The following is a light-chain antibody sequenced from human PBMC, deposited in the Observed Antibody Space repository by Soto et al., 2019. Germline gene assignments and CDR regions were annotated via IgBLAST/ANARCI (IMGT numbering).Light chain of an antibody. CDR2: DGS. CDR1: SSDVGKYNL. V-gene: IGLV2-23*01. Sequence: QSVLTQPASVSVSPGQSITISCTGASSDVGKYNLVSWYQQHPGKAPKLVIFDGSKRPSGISNRFSGSKSGNSASLTISGLQTEDEADYYCCSYAGSYTHYVFGTGTKVTVL. J-gene: IGLJ1*01. CDR3: CSYAGSYTHYV.